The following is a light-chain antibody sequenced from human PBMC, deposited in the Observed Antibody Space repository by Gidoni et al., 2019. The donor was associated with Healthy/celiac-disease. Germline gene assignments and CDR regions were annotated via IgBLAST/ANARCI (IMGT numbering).Light chain of an antibody. J-gene: IGKJ1*01. Sequence: DIVMKQAPLSLTVTPGEPASISCRSSQSLLHSKGYNYLDGSLQKQGKSPQLLIYLGSNRASGVPARFSGSGSGTDFTLKSIRGEAEDVGVYYCMQALQTPWTFGQGTQVEIK. CDR2: LGS. CDR1: QSLLHSKGYNY. CDR3: MQALQTPWT. V-gene: IGKV2-28*01.